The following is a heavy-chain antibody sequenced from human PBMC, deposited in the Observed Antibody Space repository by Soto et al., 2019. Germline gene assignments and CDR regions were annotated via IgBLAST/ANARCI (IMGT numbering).Heavy chain of an antibody. Sequence: SETLSLTCTVSGGSISSGGYYWSWIRQHPGKGLEWIGYIYYSGSTYYNPSLKSRVTISVDTSKNQFSLKLSSVTAADTAVYYCARGPVKQQLADYYFDYWGQGTLVTVYS. J-gene: IGHJ4*02. CDR1: GGSISSGGYY. D-gene: IGHD6-13*01. CDR3: ARGPVKQQLADYYFDY. CDR2: IYYSGST. V-gene: IGHV4-31*03.